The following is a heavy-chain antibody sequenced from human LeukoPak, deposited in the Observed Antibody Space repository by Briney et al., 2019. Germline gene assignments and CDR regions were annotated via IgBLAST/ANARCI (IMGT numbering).Heavy chain of an antibody. CDR3: AKESPHYDY. CDR1: GFSFSSYW. CDR2: IVGDGTSA. Sequence: GGSLRLSCVASGFSFSSYWMHWVRQAPGKGLVWVARIVGDGTSATYADSVKGRFTISRDNSKNTLYLQMNSLRAEDTAVYCCAKESPHYDYWGQGTLVTVSS. J-gene: IGHJ4*02. V-gene: IGHV3-74*01.